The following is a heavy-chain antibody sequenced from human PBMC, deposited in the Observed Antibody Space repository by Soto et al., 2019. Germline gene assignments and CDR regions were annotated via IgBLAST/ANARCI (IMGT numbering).Heavy chain of an antibody. CDR3: ARGGGEGYDSSGYYPGALFY. Sequence: SETLSLTCTVSGGSISSYYWSWIRQPPGKGLEWIGYIYYSGSTNYNPSLKSRVTIPVDTSKNQFSLKLSSVTAADTAVYYCARGGGEGYDSSGYYPGALFYWGQGTLVTVSS. CDR2: IYYSGST. CDR1: GGSISSYY. D-gene: IGHD3-22*01. J-gene: IGHJ4*02. V-gene: IGHV4-59*01.